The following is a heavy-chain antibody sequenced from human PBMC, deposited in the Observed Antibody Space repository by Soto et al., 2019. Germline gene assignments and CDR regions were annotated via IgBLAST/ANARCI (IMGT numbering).Heavy chain of an antibody. CDR2: IYYSWNT. Sequence: LSDCIDFSSAVSRETDYSGASDWNWNKQPPGKRLEWIGYIYYSWNTNYSPSLKSRVAISLDTSNNQFSLKLSSVTAADTAVYFCARIPVDTYMSYWFDPWGQGTLVTVSS. V-gene: IGHV4-61*08. CDR1: RETDYSGASD. CDR3: ARIPVDTYMSYWFDP. J-gene: IGHJ5*01. D-gene: IGHD5-18*01.